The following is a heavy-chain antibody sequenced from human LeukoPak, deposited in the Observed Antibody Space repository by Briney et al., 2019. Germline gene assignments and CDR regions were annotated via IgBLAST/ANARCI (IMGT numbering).Heavy chain of an antibody. CDR2: IYPGDSDT. CDR3: ARLMVDSSGWCPSLDY. V-gene: IGHV5-51*01. J-gene: IGHJ4*02. D-gene: IGHD6-19*01. CDR1: GYSFTSYW. Sequence: GESLKISCKGSGYSFTSYWIGWVRQMPGKGLEWMGIIYPGDSDTRYSPSFQGQVTISADKSISTAYLQWSSLKASDTAMYYCARLMVDSSGWCPSLDYWGQGTLVTVSS.